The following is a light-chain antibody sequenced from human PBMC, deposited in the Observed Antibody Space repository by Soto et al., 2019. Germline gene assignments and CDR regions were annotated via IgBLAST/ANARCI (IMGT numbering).Light chain of an antibody. J-gene: IGKJ2*01. CDR1: QSFSSY. Sequence: EIVLTQSPATLSLSPGERATLSCRANQSFSSYLAWYQQKPGQAPRLLIYDASNRATGIPARFSGSGSGTDFTLTISSPEPEDFSVYYCQQRSNWLGTFGQGTKLEIK. V-gene: IGKV3-11*01. CDR3: QQRSNWLGT. CDR2: DAS.